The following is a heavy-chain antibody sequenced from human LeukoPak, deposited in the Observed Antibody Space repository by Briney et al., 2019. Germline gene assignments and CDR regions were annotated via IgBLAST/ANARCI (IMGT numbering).Heavy chain of an antibody. CDR2: IYHSGST. V-gene: IGHV4-38-2*02. CDR3: AREAQDAGWFDP. CDR1: GYSISSGYY. Sequence: PSETLSLTCTVSGYSISSGYYWGWIRQPPGKGLEWIGSIYHSGSTYYNPSLKSRVTISVDTSKNQFSLKLSSVTAADTAVYYCAREAQDAGWFDPWGQGTLVTVSS. J-gene: IGHJ5*02.